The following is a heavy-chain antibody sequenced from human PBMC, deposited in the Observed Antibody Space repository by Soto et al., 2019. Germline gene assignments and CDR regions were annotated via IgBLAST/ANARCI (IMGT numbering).Heavy chain of an antibody. V-gene: IGHV1-18*01. CDR2: ISAYNGNT. J-gene: IGHJ4*02. CDR3: AGESSSTCHDY. CDR1: GYTFTSYG. Sequence: QVQLVQSGAEVKKPGASVKVSCKASGYTFTSYGISWVRQAPGQGLEWMGWISAYNGNTNYAQKRQGRVTMTTDTATSTAYMEPRSLGSDDTAVYYCAGESSSTCHDYWGQGTLVTVSS. D-gene: IGHD6-13*01.